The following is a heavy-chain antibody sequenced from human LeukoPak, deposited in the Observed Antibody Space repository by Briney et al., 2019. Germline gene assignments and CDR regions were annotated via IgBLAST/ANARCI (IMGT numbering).Heavy chain of an antibody. J-gene: IGHJ4*02. D-gene: IGHD3-22*01. CDR2: ISYSGST. Sequence: SETLSLTCTVSGGSISISSYYWAWIRQPPGRGLEWIGSISYSGSTFYNPSLKSRVTISVDTSKNQFSLNLSSVTAADTAVYYCARRGKWNDSSGYYCGYWGQGTLVTVSS. V-gene: IGHV4-39*01. CDR3: ARRGKWNDSSGYYCGY. CDR1: GGSISISSYY.